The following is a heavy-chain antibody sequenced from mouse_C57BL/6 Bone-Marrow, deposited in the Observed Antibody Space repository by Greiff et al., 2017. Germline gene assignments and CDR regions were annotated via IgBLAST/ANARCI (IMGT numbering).Heavy chain of an antibody. V-gene: IGHV1-66*01. CDR3: ARGGILIRWYFDG. CDR1: GYSFTSYY. CDR2: IYPGSGNT. Sequence: VQLQESGPELVKPGASVKISCKASGYSFTSYYIHWVKQRPGQGLEWIGWIYPGSGNTKYNEKFKGKATLTEDTSSSTADMQLSSLTSEDSAVSYGARGGILIRWYFDGGGRGTTVTVSS. D-gene: IGHD2-4*01. J-gene: IGHJ1*03.